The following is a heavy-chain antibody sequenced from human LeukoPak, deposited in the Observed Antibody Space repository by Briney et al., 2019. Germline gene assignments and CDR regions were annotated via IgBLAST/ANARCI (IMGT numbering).Heavy chain of an antibody. J-gene: IGHJ6*03. CDR2: ISYDGGNK. CDR3: AKDFGSWSPNYYDSSGYYFADAYYYYYMDV. D-gene: IGHD3-22*01. CDR1: GFTFSSYA. V-gene: IGHV3-30*04. Sequence: GGSLRLSCAASGFTFSSYAMHWVRQAPGKGLEWVAVISYDGGNKYYADSVKGRFTISRDNSKNSLYLQMNSLRAEDTALYYCAKDFGSWSPNYYDSSGYYFADAYYYYYMDVWGKGTTVTVSS.